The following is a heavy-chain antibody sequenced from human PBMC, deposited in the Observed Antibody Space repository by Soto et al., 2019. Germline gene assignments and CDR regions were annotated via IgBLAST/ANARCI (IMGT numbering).Heavy chain of an antibody. CDR2: ISGSGGST. V-gene: IGHV3-23*01. D-gene: IGHD5-12*01. CDR1: GFTFSSYA. J-gene: IGHJ4*02. CDR3: AKGPPGRGFDLDY. Sequence: EVQLLDSGGGLVQPGGSLRLSCAASGFTFSSYAMNWVRQAPGKGLDWVSAISGSGGSTYYADSVKGRFTISRDNYKKTLYLQRSSLRAEDTAVYFCAKGPPGRGFDLDYWGEGPMVTAAS.